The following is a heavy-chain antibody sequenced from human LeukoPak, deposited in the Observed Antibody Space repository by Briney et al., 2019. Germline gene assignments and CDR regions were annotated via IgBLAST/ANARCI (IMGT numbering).Heavy chain of an antibody. J-gene: IGHJ4*02. D-gene: IGHD3-16*01. CDR2: INHSGRA. CDR3: ARFDPGLGWAFDY. Sequence: PSETLSLTCTVSGGSFSSYSWSWIRQPSGKGLEWIGEINHSGRANYRQPLQSRVTISIDTSKSQFSLILNSVTAADTSVYFCARFDPGLGWAFDYWGQGTLVTVSS. V-gene: IGHV4-34*01. CDR1: GGSFSSYS.